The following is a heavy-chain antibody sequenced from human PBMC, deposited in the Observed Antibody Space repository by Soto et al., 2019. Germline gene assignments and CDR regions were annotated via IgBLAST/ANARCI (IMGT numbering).Heavy chain of an antibody. CDR1: GGTFSSYA. CDR2: IIPIFGTA. Sequence: GASVKVSCKASGGTFSSYAISWVRQAPGQGLEWMGGIIPIFGTANYAQKFQGRVTITADESTSTAYMELSSLRSEDTAVYYCARDLRYSGSYYYYYGMDVWGQGTTVTVSS. D-gene: IGHD1-26*01. J-gene: IGHJ6*02. CDR3: ARDLRYSGSYYYYYGMDV. V-gene: IGHV1-69*13.